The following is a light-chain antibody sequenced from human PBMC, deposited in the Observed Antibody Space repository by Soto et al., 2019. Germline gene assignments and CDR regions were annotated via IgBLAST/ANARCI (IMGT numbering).Light chain of an antibody. Sequence: QSVLTQPRSVSGSPGQSVTISCTGTSSDVGGYNYVSWYQQHPGKAPKLMIYDVNKRPSGVPDRFSGSKSGNTAFLTISGLQAEDEEDYYCYSYGCSLTFVVFVGGTKLTVL. J-gene: IGLJ3*02. CDR3: YSYGCSLTFVV. CDR2: DVN. V-gene: IGLV2-11*01. CDR1: SSDVGGYNY.